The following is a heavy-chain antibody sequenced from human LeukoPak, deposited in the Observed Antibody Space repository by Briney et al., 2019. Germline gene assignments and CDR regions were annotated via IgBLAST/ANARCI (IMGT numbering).Heavy chain of an antibody. CDR1: GGSISSYY. Sequence: PSETLSLTCTVSGGSISSYYWIWSRQPPGKGLEWTGYMYNSGSTNYNPSLKSRVTISVDTSKNQFSLKLSSVTAADTAVYYCARALYGDPRKRYFDLWGRGTLVTVSS. CDR3: ARALYGDPRKRYFDL. D-gene: IGHD4-17*01. V-gene: IGHV4-59*01. CDR2: MYNSGST. J-gene: IGHJ2*01.